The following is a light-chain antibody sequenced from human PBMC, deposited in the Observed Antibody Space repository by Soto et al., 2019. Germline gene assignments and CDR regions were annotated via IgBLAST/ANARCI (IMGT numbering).Light chain of an antibody. CDR3: LQDFKYPRT. Sequence: AIQMTQSPSSLSASVGDRVTITCRASQDIRTELGWYQQKPGKAPRLLIYGTFSLQSGVPSRFSGSGSGTDFTLTISSLQPEDFATYYCLQDFKYPRTFGQGTKVDIK. CDR1: QDIRTE. CDR2: GTF. V-gene: IGKV1-6*01. J-gene: IGKJ1*01.